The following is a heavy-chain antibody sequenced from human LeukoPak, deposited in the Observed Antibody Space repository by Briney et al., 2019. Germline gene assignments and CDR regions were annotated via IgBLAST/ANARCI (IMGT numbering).Heavy chain of an antibody. J-gene: IGHJ3*02. V-gene: IGHV3-21*01. D-gene: IGHD6-19*01. CDR3: ASGPPGWGAFDI. CDR1: GFTFSSYS. CDR2: ISSSSSYI. Sequence: GGSLRLSCAASGFTFSSYSMNWVRQAPGKGLEWVSSISSSSSYIYYADSVKGRFTISRDNAKNSLYLQMNSLRAEDTAVYYCASGPPGWGAFDIWGQGTMVTVSS.